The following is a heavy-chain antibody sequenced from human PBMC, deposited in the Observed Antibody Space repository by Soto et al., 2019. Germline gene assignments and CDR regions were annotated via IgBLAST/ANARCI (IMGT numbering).Heavy chain of an antibody. J-gene: IGHJ6*03. CDR3: AKDMMGHSGYDYYYYYYMDV. CDR1: GFTFSSYA. V-gene: IGHV3-23*01. CDR2: ISGSGGST. D-gene: IGHD5-12*01. Sequence: GGSLRLSCAASGFTFSSYAMSWVRQAPGKGLEWVSAISGSGGSTYYADSVKGRFTISRDNSKNTLYLQMNSLRADDTAVYYCAKDMMGHSGYDYYYYYYMDVWGKGTTVTVSS.